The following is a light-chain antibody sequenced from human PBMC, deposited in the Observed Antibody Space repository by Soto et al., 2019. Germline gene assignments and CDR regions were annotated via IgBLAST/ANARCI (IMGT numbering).Light chain of an antibody. Sequence: QSVLTQPPSVPAAPGQKVTISCSGSSSNIGNNYVSWYQQLPGTAPKLLIYDNHKRPSGIPDRFSGSKSGTSATLGITGLQTGDEADYYCGTWDSSLSAYVFGTGTKVTVL. J-gene: IGLJ1*01. CDR2: DNH. CDR1: SSNIGNNY. CDR3: GTWDSSLSAYV. V-gene: IGLV1-51*01.